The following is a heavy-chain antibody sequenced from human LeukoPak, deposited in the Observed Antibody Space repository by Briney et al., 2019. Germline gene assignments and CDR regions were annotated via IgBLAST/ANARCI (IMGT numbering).Heavy chain of an antibody. Sequence: GGSLRLSCAASGFTFSSYAMHWVRQAPGKGLEFVSTISSNGGSTYYAKSVKGRFTVSRDNSKNTLSLQMGSLRAEDMAVYYCARRNYYVSSGYFSGDAFDIWGQGTMVTVSS. V-gene: IGHV3-64*01. CDR2: ISSNGGST. J-gene: IGHJ3*02. CDR3: ARRNYYVSSGYFSGDAFDI. D-gene: IGHD3-22*01. CDR1: GFTFSSYA.